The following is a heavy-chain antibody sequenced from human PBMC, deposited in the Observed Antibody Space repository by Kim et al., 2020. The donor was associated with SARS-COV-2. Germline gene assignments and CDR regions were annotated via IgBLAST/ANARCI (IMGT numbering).Heavy chain of an antibody. CDR1: GFTVSADH. CDR3: ARHDWFDP. CDR2: LFSDSRT. J-gene: IGHJ5*02. Sequence: GGSLRLSCAASGFTVSADHMSWVRQAQGKGLEWVSLLFSDSRTFYADSVKGRFTISRDDSRNTVYLEMNSLRPEDTAAYYCARHDWFDPWGHGTQVTVSS. V-gene: IGHV3-53*01.